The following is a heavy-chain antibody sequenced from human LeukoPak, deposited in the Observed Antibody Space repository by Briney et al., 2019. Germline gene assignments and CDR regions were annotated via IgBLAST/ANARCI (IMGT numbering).Heavy chain of an antibody. J-gene: IGHJ3*02. CDR2: ISAYNGNT. CDR3: ARDQSRYSSGWTPLKI. V-gene: IGHV1-18*01. CDR1: GYTFTSYG. D-gene: IGHD6-19*01. Sequence: ASVKVSCKASGYTFTSYGISWVRQAPGQGHEGMGWISAYNGNTNYAQKLQGRVTMTTDTSTSTAYMELRSLRSDDTAVYYCARDQSRYSSGWTPLKIWGQGTMVTVSS.